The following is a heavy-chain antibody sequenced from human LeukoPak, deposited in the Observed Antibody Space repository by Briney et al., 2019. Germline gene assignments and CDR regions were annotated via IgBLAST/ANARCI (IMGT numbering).Heavy chain of an antibody. V-gene: IGHV4-59*12. CDR2: IYYSGST. Sequence: PSETLSLTCTVSGGSISSYYWSWIRQPPGKGLEWIGYIYYSGSTNYNPSLKSRVTISVDTSKNQFSLKLSSVTAADTAVYYCARDLTYYYGSGSRWFDPWGQGTLVTVSS. D-gene: IGHD3-10*01. CDR3: ARDLTYYYGSGSRWFDP. CDR1: GGSISSYY. J-gene: IGHJ5*02.